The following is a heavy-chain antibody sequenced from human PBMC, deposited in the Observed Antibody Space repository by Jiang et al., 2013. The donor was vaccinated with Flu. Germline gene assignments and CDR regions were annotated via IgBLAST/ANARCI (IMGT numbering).Heavy chain of an antibody. CDR1: GFTFSSYW. CDR2: IKQDGSEK. V-gene: IGHV3-7*03. CDR3: AKDRSLGGGDWYEFDY. Sequence: QLLESGGGLVQPGGSLRLSCAASGFTFSSYWMSWVRQAPGKGLEWVANIKQDGSEKYYVDSVKGRFTISRDNRKNSLYLQMNSLRTEDTAVYYCAKDRSLGGGDWYEFDYWGQGTLVTVSS. J-gene: IGHJ4*02. D-gene: IGHD2-21*02.